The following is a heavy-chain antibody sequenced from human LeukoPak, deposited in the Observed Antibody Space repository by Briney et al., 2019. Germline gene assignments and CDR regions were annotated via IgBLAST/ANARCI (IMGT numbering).Heavy chain of an antibody. Sequence: SVKVSCKASGGTFSSYAISWVRQAPGQGLEWMGGIIPIFGTANYAQKFQGRVTITTDESTSTAYMALSSLRSEDTAVYYCASDSSGYYYASGAFDIWGQGTMVTVSS. J-gene: IGHJ3*02. V-gene: IGHV1-69*05. CDR1: GGTFSSYA. CDR3: ASDSSGYYYASGAFDI. CDR2: IIPIFGTA. D-gene: IGHD3-22*01.